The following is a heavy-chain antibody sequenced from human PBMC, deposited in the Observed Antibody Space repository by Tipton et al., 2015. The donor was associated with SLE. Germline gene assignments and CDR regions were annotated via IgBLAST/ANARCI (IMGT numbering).Heavy chain of an antibody. J-gene: IGHJ4*02. CDR2: INHSGST. Sequence: TLSLTCTVSGGSISSRNYYWGWIRQPPGKGLEWIGEINHSGSTNYNPSLKSRVTISVDTSKNQLSLNLSSVTAADTAVYYCARRYSSSWALFDYWGQGTLVTVSS. D-gene: IGHD6-13*01. CDR3: ARRYSSSWALFDY. V-gene: IGHV4-39*01. CDR1: GGSISSRNYY.